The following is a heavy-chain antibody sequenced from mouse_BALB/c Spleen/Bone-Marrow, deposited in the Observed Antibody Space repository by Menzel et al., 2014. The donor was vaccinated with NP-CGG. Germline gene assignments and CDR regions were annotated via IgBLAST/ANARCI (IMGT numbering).Heavy chain of an antibody. J-gene: IGHJ2*01. CDR1: GFTFTDYY. CDR2: NRNKANGYTT. Sequence: EVQGVESGGGLVQPGGSLRLSCATSGFTFTDYYMNWVRQPPGKALEWLGFNRNKANGYTTEYSASVKGRFTISRDNSQNILYLQMNTLRAEDSATYYCARDKGRVFFDYWGQGTTLTVSS. V-gene: IGHV7-3*02. CDR3: ARDKGRVFFDY.